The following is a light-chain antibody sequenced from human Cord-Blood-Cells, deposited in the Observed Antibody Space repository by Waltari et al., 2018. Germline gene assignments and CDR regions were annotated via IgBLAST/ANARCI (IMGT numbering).Light chain of an antibody. CDR1: QGSSSA. Sequence: AIQLTHSPSSLSASVGDRVTITCRASQGSSSALAWYQQTPGNAPKRLIYDASSLESGVPSRFSGSGSGTDFTLTSSSLQPEDFATYYCQQFNSYQYTCGQGTKLEIK. J-gene: IGKJ2*01. CDR2: DAS. CDR3: QQFNSYQYT. V-gene: IGKV1-13*02.